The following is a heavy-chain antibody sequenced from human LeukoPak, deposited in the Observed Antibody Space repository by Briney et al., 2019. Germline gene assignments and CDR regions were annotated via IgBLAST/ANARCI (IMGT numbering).Heavy chain of an antibody. Sequence: PSETLSLTCAVYGGSFSGYYWRWIRQPPGKGVEWIGEINHSGRTNYNPSLKSRVTISVDTSKNQFSLKLSSVTAADTAVYYCATAYYDFWSGYPPGWFDPWGQGTLVTVSS. CDR2: INHSGRT. CDR3: ATAYYDFWSGYPPGWFDP. D-gene: IGHD3-3*01. V-gene: IGHV4-34*01. CDR1: GGSFSGYY. J-gene: IGHJ5*02.